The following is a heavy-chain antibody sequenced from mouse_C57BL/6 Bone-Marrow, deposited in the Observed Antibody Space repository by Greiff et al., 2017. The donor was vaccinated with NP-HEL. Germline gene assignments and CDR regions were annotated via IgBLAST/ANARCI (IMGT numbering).Heavy chain of an antibody. CDR1: GYTFTDYY. D-gene: IGHD1-1*02. CDR2: INPYNGGT. V-gene: IGHV1-19*01. Sequence: VEPGASVKMSCKASGYTFTDYYMNWVKQSHGKSLEWIGVINPYNGGTSYNQKFKGKATLTVDKSSSTAYMELNSLTSEDSAVYYCARLWSYFDYWGQGTTLTVSS. CDR3: ARLWSYFDY. J-gene: IGHJ2*01.